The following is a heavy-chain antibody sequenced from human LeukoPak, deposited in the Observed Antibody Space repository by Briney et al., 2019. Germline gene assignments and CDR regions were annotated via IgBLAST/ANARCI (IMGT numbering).Heavy chain of an antibody. Sequence: GGSLRLSCAASGFAVSSTYMSWVRQAPGKGLDWVSVIYSGGSTYYADSVKGRFTISRGNSKNMVYLQMNSLRAEDTAVYYCARLPGGRQLNWGQGTLVTVSS. CDR1: GFAVSSTY. CDR3: ARLPGGRQLN. V-gene: IGHV3-53*01. J-gene: IGHJ4*02. D-gene: IGHD1-1*01. CDR2: IYSGGST.